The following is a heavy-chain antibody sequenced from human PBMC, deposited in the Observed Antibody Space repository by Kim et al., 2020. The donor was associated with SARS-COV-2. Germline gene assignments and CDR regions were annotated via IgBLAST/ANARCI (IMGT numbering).Heavy chain of an antibody. CDR2: IYYSGST. CDR1: GGSISSSSYY. Sequence: SETLSLTCTVSGGSISSSSYYWGWIRQPPGKGLEWIGSIYYSGSTYYNPSLKSRVTISVDTSKNQFSLKLSSVTAADTAVYYCAREPESDYTAGFDLWGRGTLVTVSS. J-gene: IGHJ2*01. CDR3: AREPESDYTAGFDL. V-gene: IGHV4-39*07. D-gene: IGHD4-17*01.